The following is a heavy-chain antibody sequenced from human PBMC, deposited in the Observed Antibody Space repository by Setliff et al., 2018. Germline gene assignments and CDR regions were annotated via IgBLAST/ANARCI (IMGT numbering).Heavy chain of an antibody. D-gene: IGHD3-3*01. CDR1: GGSISSSSYY. CDR2: IYYSGST. CDR3: ARERMYYNFWSGYSDY. V-gene: IGHV4-39*07. J-gene: IGHJ4*02. Sequence: SETLSLTCTVSGGSISSSSYYWGWIRQPPGKGLEWIGSIYYSGSTYYNPSLKSRVTISVDTSKNQFSLKLGSVTAADTAVYYCARERMYYNFWSGYSDYWGQGTLVTVS.